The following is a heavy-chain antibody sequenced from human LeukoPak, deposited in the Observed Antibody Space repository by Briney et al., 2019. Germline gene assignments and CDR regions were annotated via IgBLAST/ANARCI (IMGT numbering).Heavy chain of an antibody. CDR2: IYPADSST. Sequence: GESLKISCKGSGYSFSSYWIAWVRQMPGKGLEWMGIIYPADSSTRYSPSFQGQVTISADKSINTAYLQWSSLKASDTAMYFCARRCYSSISGLWFDPWGQGTLVTVSS. CDR1: GYSFSSYW. V-gene: IGHV5-51*01. CDR3: ARRCYSSISGLWFDP. D-gene: IGHD6-13*01. J-gene: IGHJ5*02.